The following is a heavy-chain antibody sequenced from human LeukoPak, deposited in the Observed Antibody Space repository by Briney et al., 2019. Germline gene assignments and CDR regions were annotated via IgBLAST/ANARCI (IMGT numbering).Heavy chain of an antibody. D-gene: IGHD3-10*01. CDR1: GNSFTSYW. V-gene: IGHV5-51*01. CDR2: IYPGDSDT. CDR3: ARLGGKRLYGSGSYYKGYYYGMDV. Sequence: GESLKISCKGFGNSFTSYWNGWVRQMPGEGLEWSVSIYPGDSDTRLSPSFQGQVTISADKSISTAYLQWDSLKASDTAMYYCARLGGKRLYGSGSYYKGYYYGMDVWGQGTTVTVSS. J-gene: IGHJ6*02.